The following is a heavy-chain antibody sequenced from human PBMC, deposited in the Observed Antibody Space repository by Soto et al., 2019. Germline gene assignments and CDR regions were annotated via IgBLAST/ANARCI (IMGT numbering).Heavy chain of an antibody. CDR1: GFTFSSYG. V-gene: IGHV3-33*01. J-gene: IGHJ6*02. CDR2: IWYDGSNK. Sequence: QVQLVESGGGVVQPGRSLRLSCAASGFTFSSYGMHWVRQAPGKGLEWVAVIWYDGSNKYYADSVKGRFTISRDNSKNTLYLQMNSLRAEDTAVYYCARRGVGGDCYSSHYYYYYGMDDWGQGTTVTVSS. CDR3: ARRGVGGDCYSSHYYYYYGMDD. D-gene: IGHD2-21*02.